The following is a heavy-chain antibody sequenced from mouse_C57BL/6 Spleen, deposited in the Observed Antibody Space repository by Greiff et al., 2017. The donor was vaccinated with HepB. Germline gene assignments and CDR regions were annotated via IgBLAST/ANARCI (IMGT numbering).Heavy chain of an antibody. CDR2: IDPSDSYT. V-gene: IGHV1-69*01. CDR3: ARLGPHAMDY. J-gene: IGHJ4*01. Sequence: QVQLQQPGAELVMPGASVKLSCKASGYTFTSYWMHWVKQRPGQGLEWIGEIDPSDSYTNYNQKFKGKSTLTVDKSSSTAYMQLSSLTSEDSAVYYCARLGPHAMDYWGQGTSVTVSS. D-gene: IGHD4-1*01. CDR1: GYTFTSYW.